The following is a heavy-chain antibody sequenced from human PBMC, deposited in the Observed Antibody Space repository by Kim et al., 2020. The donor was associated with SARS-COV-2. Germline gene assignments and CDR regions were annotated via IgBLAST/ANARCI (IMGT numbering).Heavy chain of an antibody. CDR2: ISCDGSNI. V-gene: IGHV3-30*18. CDR3: AKDGVVVAATPGYYYYGMDV. CDR1: GFTFSSYG. J-gene: IGHJ6*02. Sequence: GGSLRLSCAASGFTFSSYGMHWVRQAPGKGLEWVAVISCDGSNIYYADSVKGRFTISRDNSKNTLYLQMNSLRAEDTAVYYCAKDGVVVAATPGYYYYGMDVWGQGTTVTVSS. D-gene: IGHD2-15*01.